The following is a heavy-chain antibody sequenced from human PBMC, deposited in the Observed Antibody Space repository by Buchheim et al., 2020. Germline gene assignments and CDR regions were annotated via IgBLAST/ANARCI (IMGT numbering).Heavy chain of an antibody. CDR2: ISGSGGST. Sequence: VQLVESGGGVVQPGRSLRLSCAASGFTFTSYAMSWVRQAPGKGLEWVSAISGSGGSTYYADSVKGRFTISRDNSKYTLYSQMNSLRAEDTAVYYCAKLDCSNTSCYSGGRSDYWGQGTL. D-gene: IGHD2-2*02. CDR1: GFTFTSYA. V-gene: IGHV3-23*04. J-gene: IGHJ4*02. CDR3: AKLDCSNTSCYSGGRSDY.